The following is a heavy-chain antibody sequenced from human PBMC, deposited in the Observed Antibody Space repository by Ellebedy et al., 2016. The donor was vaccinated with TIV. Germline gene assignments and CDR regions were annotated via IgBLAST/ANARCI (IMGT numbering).Heavy chain of an antibody. CDR3: ARDQYYYDTSGYFLLDS. V-gene: IGHV4-4*07. D-gene: IGHD3-22*01. Sequence: SETLSLXXTVSGDSINSYYWSWVRQPADEGLEWIGRIYSAGDTYYNPSLKSRVTMSVDTSKNQFSLKLTSVTAADTAVYYCARDQYYYDTSGYFLLDSWGPGTLVTVSS. CDR2: IYSAGDT. J-gene: IGHJ4*02. CDR1: GDSINSYY.